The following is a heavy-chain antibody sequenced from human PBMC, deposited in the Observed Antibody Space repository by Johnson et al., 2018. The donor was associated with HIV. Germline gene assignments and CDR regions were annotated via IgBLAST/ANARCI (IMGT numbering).Heavy chain of an antibody. V-gene: IGHV3-33*06. D-gene: IGHD6-19*01. Sequence: QVQLVESGGGVVQPGRSLRLSCAASGFTFSSYGMHWVRQAPGKGLEWVAVIWYDGSNKYYADSVKGRFTISRDNSKNTLYLQMNSLRAEDTAGYYCAKVREWGGWYEGVAFDIWGQGTMVTVSS. CDR3: AKVREWGGWYEGVAFDI. CDR1: GFTFSSYG. J-gene: IGHJ3*02. CDR2: IWYDGSNK.